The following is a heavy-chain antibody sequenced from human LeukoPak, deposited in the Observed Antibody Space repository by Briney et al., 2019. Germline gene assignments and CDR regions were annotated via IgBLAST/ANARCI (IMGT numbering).Heavy chain of an antibody. D-gene: IGHD2-15*01. CDR1: GGSISSYY. Sequence: SETLSLTCTASGGSISSYYWSWIRQPPGKGLEWIGYIYYSGSTNYNPSLKSRVTISVDTSKNQFSLKLSSVTAADTAVYYCARVKGYCSGGSCYSDPYYYYMDVWGKGTTVTVSS. CDR3: ARVKGYCSGGSCYSDPYYYYMDV. V-gene: IGHV4-59*01. J-gene: IGHJ6*03. CDR2: IYYSGST.